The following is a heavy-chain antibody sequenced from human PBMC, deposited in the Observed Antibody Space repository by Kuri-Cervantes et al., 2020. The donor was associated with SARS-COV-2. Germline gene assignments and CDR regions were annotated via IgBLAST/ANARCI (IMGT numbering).Heavy chain of an antibody. CDR3: ARDGYDFWSGSFFDI. CDR1: GYTFTSYY. J-gene: IGHJ3*02. CDR2: INPSGGST. Sequence: ASVKVSCKASGYTFTSYYMHWVRQAPGRGLEWMGIINPSGGSTSYAQKFQGRVTMTRDTSTSTVYMELSSLRSEDTAVYYCARDGYDFWSGSFFDIWGQGTMVTVSS. D-gene: IGHD3-3*01. V-gene: IGHV1-46*01.